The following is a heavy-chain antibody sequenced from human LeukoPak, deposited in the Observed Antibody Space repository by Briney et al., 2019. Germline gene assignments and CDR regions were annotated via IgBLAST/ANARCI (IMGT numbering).Heavy chain of an antibody. D-gene: IGHD6-13*01. CDR2: IYYSGNT. CDR1: GGSVSSGDYY. Sequence: SETLSLTCTVSGGSVSSGDYYWNWIRQPPGKGLEWIGYIYYSGNTYYNPSLKSRLTISVDTSKNQFSLQLTSVTAADTAVYYCARARRFAAAGTTAIDIWGRGTMVTVSS. V-gene: IGHV4-30-4*08. J-gene: IGHJ3*02. CDR3: ARARRFAAAGTTAIDI.